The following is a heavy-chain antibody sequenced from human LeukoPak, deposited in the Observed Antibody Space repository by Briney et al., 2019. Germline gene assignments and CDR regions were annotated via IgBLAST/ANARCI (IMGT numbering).Heavy chain of an antibody. D-gene: IGHD3-22*01. CDR2: ISYDGSNK. Sequence: GGSLRLSCAASGFTFSSYGMHWVRQAPGKGLEWVAVISYDGSNKYYADSVKGRFTISRDNSKNTLYLQMNSLRAEDTAVYYCAREGHYCDSSGYYETFGYGMDVWGQGTTVTVSS. CDR3: AREGHYCDSSGYYETFGYGMDV. CDR1: GFTFSSYG. V-gene: IGHV3-30*03. J-gene: IGHJ6*02.